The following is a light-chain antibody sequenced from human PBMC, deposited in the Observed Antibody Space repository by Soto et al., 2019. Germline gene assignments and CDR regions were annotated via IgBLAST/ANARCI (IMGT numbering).Light chain of an antibody. V-gene: IGKV3-20*01. J-gene: IGKJ1*01. CDR3: QQYGSSPPT. CDR2: GAS. CDR1: QSVSSSY. Sequence: EIVMTQSPGTLSLSPGERATLSCRASQSVSSSYLAWYQQKPGQAPRLLIYGASSRATGIPDRFSGSGSGTDFTLTTNRLEPEDFAVYYCQQYGSSPPTFGQGTKVDIK.